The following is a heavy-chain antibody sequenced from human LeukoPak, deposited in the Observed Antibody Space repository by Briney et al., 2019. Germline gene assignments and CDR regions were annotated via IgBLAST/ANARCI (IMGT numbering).Heavy chain of an antibody. CDR1: GYTFTSYG. V-gene: IGHV1-18*01. Sequence: ASVKVSCKASGYTFTSYGISWVRQAPGQGLEWMGGISPYNGNTNYAQRLQGSVAMTTDASTSTAYMELRSLRSDDTAVYYCASPNFFRSSGYYYDAFDIWGQGTMVTVSS. CDR3: ASPNFFRSSGYYYDAFDI. CDR2: ISPYNGNT. D-gene: IGHD3-22*01. J-gene: IGHJ3*02.